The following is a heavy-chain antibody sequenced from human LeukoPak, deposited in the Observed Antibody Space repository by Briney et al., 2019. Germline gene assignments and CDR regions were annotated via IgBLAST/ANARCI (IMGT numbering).Heavy chain of an antibody. V-gene: IGHV4-39*01. CDR3: VRRPPDYDFWSGYY. J-gene: IGHJ4*02. Sequence: PSETLSLTCTVSGGSISSSSYYWGWIRQPPGKGLEWIGSIYYSGGTYYNPSLKSRVTISVDTSKNQFSLKLSSVTAADTAVYYCVRRPPDYDFWSGYYWGQGTLVTVSS. CDR1: GGSISSSSYY. CDR2: IYYSGGT. D-gene: IGHD3-3*01.